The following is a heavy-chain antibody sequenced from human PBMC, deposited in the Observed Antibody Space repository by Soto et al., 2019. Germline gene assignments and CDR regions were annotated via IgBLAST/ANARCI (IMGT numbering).Heavy chain of an antibody. CDR2: ISGSGGST. J-gene: IGHJ4*02. CDR1: GFTFSSYA. CDR3: TKFLMAGTFLDY. D-gene: IGHD6-19*01. V-gene: IGHV3-23*01. Sequence: EVQLLESGGGLVQPGGSLRLSCAASGFTFSSYAMSWVRQAPGKGLEWVSAISGSGGSTYYADSVKGRFTISRDNSKNTLYLHMNSLRAEDTAVYYCTKFLMAGTFLDYWGQGTLVTVSS.